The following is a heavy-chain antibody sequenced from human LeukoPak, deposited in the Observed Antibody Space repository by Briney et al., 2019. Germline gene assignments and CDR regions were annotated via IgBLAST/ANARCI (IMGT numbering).Heavy chain of an antibody. D-gene: IGHD3-10*01. CDR3: AHGFYGSGSSCPFDY. CDR1: GFSLSTSGVD. J-gene: IGHJ4*02. Sequence: SGPTLVNPTQTLTLTCTFSGFSLSTSGVDVGWIRQPPRVALQWLALIYWDDDKRYSPSLKSRLTITKDTSRNQVVLTMTNMDPVDTATYYCAHGFYGSGSSCPFDYWGQGTLVTVSS. V-gene: IGHV2-5*02. CDR2: IYWDDDK.